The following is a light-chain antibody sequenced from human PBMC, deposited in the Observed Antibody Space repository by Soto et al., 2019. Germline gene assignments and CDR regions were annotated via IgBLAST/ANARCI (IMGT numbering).Light chain of an antibody. CDR3: SSYTSSSTVV. J-gene: IGLJ1*01. CDR1: NSHVGVYNY. CDR2: EVT. V-gene: IGLV2-14*01. Sequence: QSALTEPASVSWSPGQSNTISCTGTNSHVGVYNYVSWFQQHPDTAHKIMIYEVTDRPQGVSNHFYGSKSGKTASLTMSGIRADDEAVYCCSSYTSSSTVVFATGTKVHVL.